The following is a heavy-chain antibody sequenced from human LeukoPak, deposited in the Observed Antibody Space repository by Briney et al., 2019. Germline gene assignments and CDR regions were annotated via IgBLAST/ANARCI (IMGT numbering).Heavy chain of an antibody. V-gene: IGHV4-59*12. CDR3: ARRRSRSGGYPYFDY. CDR2: IYYSGST. Sequence: PSETLSLTCTVSGGSISSYYWSWIRQPPGKGLEWIGYIYYSGSTNYNPSLKSRVTISVDTSKNQFSLKLSSVTAADTAVYYCARRRSRSGGYPYFDYWGQGTLVTVSS. D-gene: IGHD1-26*01. CDR1: GGSISSYY. J-gene: IGHJ4*02.